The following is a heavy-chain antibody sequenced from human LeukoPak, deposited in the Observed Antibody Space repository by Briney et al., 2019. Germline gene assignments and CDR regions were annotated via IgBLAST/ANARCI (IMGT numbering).Heavy chain of an antibody. D-gene: IGHD3-22*01. V-gene: IGHV4-39*01. CDR1: GGSISSSSYY. CDR3: ARLSHYFDSSGYYYVRFFDY. J-gene: IGHJ4*02. CDR2: IYYSGST. Sequence: PSETLSLTCSVSGGSISSSSYYWGWIRQPPGKGLEWIGSIYYSGSTYYNPSLKSRVTISVDTSKNQFSLKLSYVTAADTAVYYRARLSHYFDSSGYYYVRFFDYWGQGTLVTVSS.